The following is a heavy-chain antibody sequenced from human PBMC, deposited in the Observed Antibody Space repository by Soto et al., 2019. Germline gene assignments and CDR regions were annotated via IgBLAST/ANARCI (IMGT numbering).Heavy chain of an antibody. CDR2: ISYTGTT. CDR3: ARDRSDDLNSFDACDI. Sequence: QVQLQESGPGLVKPSETLSLTCTVSGGSVSSGSHYWSWIRQPPGKGLEWIAYISYTGTTNYNPSLNIRVTISVDMSKNQFSLRLGSVTAADTAVYYCARDRSDDLNSFDACDIWGQGTMVTVSS. J-gene: IGHJ3*02. CDR1: GGSVSSGSHY. V-gene: IGHV4-61*01.